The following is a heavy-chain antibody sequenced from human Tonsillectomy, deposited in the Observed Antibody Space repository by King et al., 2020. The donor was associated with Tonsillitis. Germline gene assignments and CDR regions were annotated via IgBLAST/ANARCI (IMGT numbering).Heavy chain of an antibody. D-gene: IGHD1-26*01. CDR1: GFTISNYA. V-gene: IGHV3-23*04. Sequence: VQLVESGGGLVQPGGSLRLSCAASGFTISNYAMTWVRQAPGKGLEWVSDMSGNGVRTLYADSVKGRFTISRDYSKNTVYLQMNSLRAEDTAVYYCAKTYRPVGAANTPYYFDSWGQGTLVTVSS. CDR3: AKTYRPVGAANTPYYFDS. CDR2: MSGNGVRT. J-gene: IGHJ4*02.